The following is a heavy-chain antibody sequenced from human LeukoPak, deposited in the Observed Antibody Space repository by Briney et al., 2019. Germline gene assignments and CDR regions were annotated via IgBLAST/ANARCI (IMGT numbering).Heavy chain of an antibody. D-gene: IGHD6-13*01. CDR3: ARDSSARYSASWYVVGDFDY. Sequence: SETLSLTCTVSGGSISTSSYYWGWVRQPPGKGLEWIGNIFYSGSTYYSPSLKSRVTISLDTSRNQFSLKLSSVTAADTAVYYCARDSSARYSASWYVVGDFDYWGQGTLVTVSS. CDR1: GGSISTSSYY. J-gene: IGHJ4*02. CDR2: IFYSGST. V-gene: IGHV4-39*07.